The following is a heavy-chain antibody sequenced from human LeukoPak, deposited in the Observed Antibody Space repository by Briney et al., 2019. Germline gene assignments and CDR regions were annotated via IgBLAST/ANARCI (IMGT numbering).Heavy chain of an antibody. D-gene: IGHD2-21*02. CDR3: ARSTGHCGGDCISVEYFQH. Sequence: VDSLRLSCAASGFTFSVYSMNCGRQAPGKGLEWLSSISSGSSYIYYADSLKGRFTISRDNAKNSLFLEMNSLRAEDTAVYYCARSTGHCGGDCISVEYFQHWGQGTLVTVSS. V-gene: IGHV3-21*01. CDR2: ISSGSSYI. J-gene: IGHJ1*01. CDR1: GFTFSVYS.